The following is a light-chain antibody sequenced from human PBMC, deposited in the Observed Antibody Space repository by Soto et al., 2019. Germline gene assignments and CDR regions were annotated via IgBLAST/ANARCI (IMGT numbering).Light chain of an antibody. V-gene: IGKV3-11*01. CDR2: DAS. CDR1: QSVSNY. CDR3: QQRNYWL. J-gene: IGKJ4*01. Sequence: DIVLTQSPATLSLSPGERATLSCRASQSVSNYLAWYQQKPGQAPRLLIYDASNRAAGVPARFSGSGSGTDFTLTISSLEAEDFAVYYWQQRNYWLFGGGTKVEIK.